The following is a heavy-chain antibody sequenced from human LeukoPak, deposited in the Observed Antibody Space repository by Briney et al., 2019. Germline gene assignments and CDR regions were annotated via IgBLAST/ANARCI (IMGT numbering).Heavy chain of an antibody. D-gene: IGHD2-15*01. J-gene: IGHJ4*02. Sequence: ASVKVSCKASGYTFTGYYMHWVRQAPGQGLEWMGWINPNSGGTNYAQKFQGRVTMTRDTSISTAYMELSRLRSDDTAVYYCARHDHLGGSFDYWGQGTLVTVSS. V-gene: IGHV1-2*02. CDR1: GYTFTGYY. CDR3: ARHDHLGGSFDY. CDR2: INPNSGGT.